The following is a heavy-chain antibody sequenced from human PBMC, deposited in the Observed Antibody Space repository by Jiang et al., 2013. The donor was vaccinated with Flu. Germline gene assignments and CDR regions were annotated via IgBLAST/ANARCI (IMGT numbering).Heavy chain of an antibody. CDR1: GFTFSDYY. CDR3: ARFPGGTQPANWFDP. Sequence: RLSCAASGFTFSDYYMSWIRQAPGKGLEWVSYISSSSSYTNYADSVKGRFTISRDNAKNSLYLQMNSLRAEDTAVYYCARFPGGTQPANWFDPWGQGTLVTVSS. D-gene: IGHD1-26*01. V-gene: IGHV3-11*03. CDR2: ISSSSSYT. J-gene: IGHJ5*02.